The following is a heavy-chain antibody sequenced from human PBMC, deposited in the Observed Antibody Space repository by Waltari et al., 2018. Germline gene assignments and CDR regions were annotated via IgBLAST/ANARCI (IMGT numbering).Heavy chain of an antibody. CDR1: GGSISSYY. D-gene: IGHD5-12*01. V-gene: IGHV4-59*01. J-gene: IGHJ4*02. Sequence: QVQLQESGPGLVKPSETLSLTCTVSGGSISSYYWSWIRQPPGKGLEWIGYIYYSGSTTYNPSLKSRVTISVDTSKNQFSLKLSSVTAADTAVYYCARVEITVGRDGYNFGFDYWGQGTLVTVSS. CDR3: ARVEITVGRDGYNFGFDY. CDR2: IYYSGST.